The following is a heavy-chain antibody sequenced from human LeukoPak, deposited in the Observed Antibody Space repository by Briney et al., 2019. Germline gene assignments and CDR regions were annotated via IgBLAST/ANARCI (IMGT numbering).Heavy chain of an antibody. Sequence: GGSLTLSCAASGFTFSSYAMHWVRQAAGKGLEWVAVISSDGSNKYYTDSVKGRFTISRDDSKNTLYLQMNSLRPEDTAVYYCARDLSTITVAGTSWYDYWGQGTLVTVSA. J-gene: IGHJ4*02. CDR1: GFTFSSYA. CDR3: ARDLSTITVAGTSWYDY. CDR2: ISSDGSNK. V-gene: IGHV3-30-3*01. D-gene: IGHD6-19*01.